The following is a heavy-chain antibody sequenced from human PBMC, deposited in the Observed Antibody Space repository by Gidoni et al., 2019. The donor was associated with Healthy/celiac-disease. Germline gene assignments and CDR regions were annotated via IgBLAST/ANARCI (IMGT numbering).Heavy chain of an antibody. CDR3: ARDGERAYYDFWSGSEAGWFDP. V-gene: IGHV4-31*03. CDR1: GGPISRGGYY. Sequence: QVQLQESGPALVKPSQTLSLTCTVSGGPISRGGYYWSWFRQHPGKGLEWIGYIYYSGSTYYNPSLKSRVTISVDTSKNQFSLKLSSVTAADTAVYYCARDGERAYYDFWSGSEAGWFDPWGQGTLVTVSS. D-gene: IGHD3-3*01. J-gene: IGHJ5*02. CDR2: IYYSGST.